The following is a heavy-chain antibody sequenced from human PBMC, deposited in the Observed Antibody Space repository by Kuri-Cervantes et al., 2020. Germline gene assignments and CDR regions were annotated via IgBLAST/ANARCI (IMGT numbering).Heavy chain of an antibody. D-gene: IGHD6-6*01. CDR2: ISGYNGDT. V-gene: IGHV1-18*01. J-gene: IGHJ3*01. CDR1: GYTFTNYG. Sequence: ASVKVSCKTSGYTFTNYGVSWVRQAPGQGLEWMGWISGYNGDTNNLHNLKGRLTMTTDTSTSTAYMELSSLRSEDTAVYYCARDQDGQLAPDDPFDFWGLGTMVTVSS. CDR3: ARDQDGQLAPDDPFDF.